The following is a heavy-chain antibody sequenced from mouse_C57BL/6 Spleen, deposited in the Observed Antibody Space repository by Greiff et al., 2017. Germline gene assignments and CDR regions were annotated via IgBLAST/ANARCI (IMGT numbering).Heavy chain of an antibody. Sequence: QVHVKQPGAELVRPGTSVKLSCKASGYTFTSYWMHWVKQRPGQGLEWIGVIDPSDSYTNYNQKFKGKATLTVDTSSSTAYMQLSSLTSGDSAVYYCAKESGTTWFAYWGQGTLVTVSA. CDR1: GYTFTSYW. CDR2: IDPSDSYT. J-gene: IGHJ3*01. CDR3: AKESGTTWFAY. V-gene: IGHV1-59*01. D-gene: IGHD1-3*01.